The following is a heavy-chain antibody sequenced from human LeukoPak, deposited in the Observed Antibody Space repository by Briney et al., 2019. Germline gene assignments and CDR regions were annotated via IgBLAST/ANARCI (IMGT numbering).Heavy chain of an antibody. D-gene: IGHD3-10*01. CDR3: ARDPNYGSGSSYYYYYGMDV. CDR1: GFTFSSYG. J-gene: IGHJ6*02. Sequence: GGSLRLSCAASGFTFSSYGMHWVRQDPGKGLEWVAVIWYDGSNKYYADSVKGRFTISRDNSKNTLYLQMNSLRAEDTAVYYCARDPNYGSGSSYYYYYGMDVWGQGTTVTVSS. CDR2: IWYDGSNK. V-gene: IGHV3-33*01.